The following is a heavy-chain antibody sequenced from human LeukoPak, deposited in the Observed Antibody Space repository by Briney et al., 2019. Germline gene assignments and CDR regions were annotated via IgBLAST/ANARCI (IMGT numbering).Heavy chain of an antibody. Sequence: SETLSLTCAVYGGSFSGYYWSWIRQPPGKGLEWIGEINHSGSTNYNPSLKSRVTISVDTSKNQFSLKLSSVTAADTAVYYCARDRGGSYNWNYLDAFDIWGQGTMVTVSS. CDR2: INHSGST. V-gene: IGHV4-34*01. CDR1: GGSFSGYY. D-gene: IGHD1-7*01. J-gene: IGHJ3*02. CDR3: ARDRGGSYNWNYLDAFDI.